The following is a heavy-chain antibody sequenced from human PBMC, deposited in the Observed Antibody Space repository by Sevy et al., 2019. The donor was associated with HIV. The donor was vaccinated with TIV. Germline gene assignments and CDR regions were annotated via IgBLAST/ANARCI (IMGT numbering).Heavy chain of an antibody. CDR1: GFTFSTYG. J-gene: IGHJ6*03. D-gene: IGHD4-4*01. V-gene: IGHV3-33*06. CDR3: AKDPVPRDSYYYLDV. Sequence: GGSLRLSCAASGFTFSTYGMHWVRQAPGKGLEWVAVIWYDGSKKYYADSVKGRFNISRDNSKNTMSLQMNSLRAEDTAIYYCAKDPVPRDSYYYLDVWGQGTTVTVSS. CDR2: IWYDGSKK.